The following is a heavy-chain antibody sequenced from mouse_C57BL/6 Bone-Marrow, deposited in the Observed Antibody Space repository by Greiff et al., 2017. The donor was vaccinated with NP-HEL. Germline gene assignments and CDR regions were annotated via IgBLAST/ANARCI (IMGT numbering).Heavy chain of an antibody. Sequence: EVKLVESGGDLVKPGGSLKLSCAASGFTFSSYGMSWVRQTPDKRLEWVATISSGGSYTYYPDSVKGRFTISRDNAKNTLYLQMSSLKSEDTAMYYCARHAYHSNHVGFAYWGQGTLVTVSA. CDR2: ISSGGSYT. CDR1: GFTFSSYG. CDR3: ARHAYHSNHVGFAY. D-gene: IGHD2-5*01. J-gene: IGHJ3*01. V-gene: IGHV5-6*01.